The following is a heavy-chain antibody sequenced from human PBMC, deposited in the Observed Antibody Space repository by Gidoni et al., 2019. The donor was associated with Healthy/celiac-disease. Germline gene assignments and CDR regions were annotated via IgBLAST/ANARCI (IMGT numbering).Heavy chain of an antibody. CDR3: ARGGVGYCSGGSCFKSYYYYYMDV. J-gene: IGHJ6*03. V-gene: IGHV4-34*01. Sequence: QVQLQQWGAGLLKPSETLSLTCAVYGGSFSGYSWRWIRQPPGKGLEWIGEINHSGSTNYNPSLKSRVTISVDTSKNQFSLKLSSVTAADTAVYYCARGGVGYCSGGSCFKSYYYYYMDVWGKGTTVTVSS. CDR1: GGSFSGYS. CDR2: INHSGST. D-gene: IGHD2-15*01.